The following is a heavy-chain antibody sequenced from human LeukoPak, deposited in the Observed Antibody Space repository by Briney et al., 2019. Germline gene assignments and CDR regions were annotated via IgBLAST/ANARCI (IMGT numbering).Heavy chain of an antibody. J-gene: IGHJ4*02. Sequence: GGSLRLSCAASGFTFSSYSMNWVRQAPGKGLEWVSYISSSSSTIYYADSVKGRFTISRDNAKNSLYLHMNSLRAEDTAVYYCARMSYTSGNDFDYWGQGTLVTVSS. CDR2: ISSSSSTI. D-gene: IGHD6-19*01. V-gene: IGHV3-48*01. CDR3: ARMSYTSGNDFDY. CDR1: GFTFSSYS.